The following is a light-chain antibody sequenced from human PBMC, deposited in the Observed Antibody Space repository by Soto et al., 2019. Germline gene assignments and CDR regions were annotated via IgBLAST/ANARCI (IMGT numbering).Light chain of an antibody. CDR2: GNN. J-gene: IGLJ1*01. V-gene: IGLV1-40*01. Sequence: QSVLTQPPSVSGAPGQSVTISCTGSSSNIGAGHDVHWYQQFPGTAPKVLIYGNNNRPSGVPDRFSGSKSGTSASLAITGLQAEDEADYYCQSYDNSLTSSNVFGTGTKLTVL. CDR3: QSYDNSLTSSNV. CDR1: SSNIGAGHD.